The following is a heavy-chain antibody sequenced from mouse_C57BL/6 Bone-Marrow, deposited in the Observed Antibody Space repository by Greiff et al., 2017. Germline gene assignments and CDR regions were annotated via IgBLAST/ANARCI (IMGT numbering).Heavy chain of an antibody. D-gene: IGHD1-1*01. CDR1: GFTFSSYG. CDR2: ISSGGSYT. V-gene: IGHV5-6*01. Sequence: EVHLVESGGDLVKPGGSLKLSCAASGFTFSSYGMSWVRQTPDKRLEWVATISSGGSYTYYPDSVKGRFPISRDNAKNTLYLQMSSLKSEDTDMYYCARHGGGSSHYYFDYWGQGTTLTVSA. CDR3: ARHGGGSSHYYFDY. J-gene: IGHJ2*01.